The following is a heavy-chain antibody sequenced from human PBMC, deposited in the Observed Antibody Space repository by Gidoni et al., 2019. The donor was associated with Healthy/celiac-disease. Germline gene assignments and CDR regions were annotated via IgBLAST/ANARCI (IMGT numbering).Heavy chain of an antibody. Sequence: QVQLVESGGGGVQPGRSLRLSCAASGFTFSSYAMHWVRQAPGKGLEWVAVISYDGSNKYYADSVKGRFTISRDNSKNTLYLQMNSLRAEDTAVYYCARQYCSGGSCPYNWFDPWGQGTLVTVSS. J-gene: IGHJ5*02. CDR2: ISYDGSNK. D-gene: IGHD2-15*01. CDR1: GFTFSSYA. V-gene: IGHV3-30-3*01. CDR3: ARQYCSGGSCPYNWFDP.